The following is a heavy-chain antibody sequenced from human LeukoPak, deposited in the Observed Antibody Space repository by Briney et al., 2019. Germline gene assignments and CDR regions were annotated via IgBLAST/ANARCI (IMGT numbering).Heavy chain of an antibody. CDR3: ARSDKCTTCSIDY. Sequence: ASVKVSCKTYGYTFLSYAFSWVRQAPGQGFEWMGWINPSDGGTNYAPKFQGRVTMTRDTSISTAFMDLSRLTSDDTAVYFCARSDKCTTCSIDYWGQGTLVIVSS. J-gene: IGHJ4*02. CDR2: INPSDGGT. V-gene: IGHV1-2*02. D-gene: IGHD2-2*01. CDR1: GYTFLSYA.